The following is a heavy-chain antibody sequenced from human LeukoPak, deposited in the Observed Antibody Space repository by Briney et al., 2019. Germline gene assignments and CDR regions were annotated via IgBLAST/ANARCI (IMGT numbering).Heavy chain of an antibody. Sequence: GGSLRLSCAASGFTFSSYAMSWVRQAPGKGLEWVSAISGSGGSTYYADSVKGRFTISRDNSKSTLYLQMNSLRAEDTAVYYCAKILRLGELSGFDYWGQGTLVTVSS. CDR3: AKILRLGELSGFDY. V-gene: IGHV3-23*01. CDR2: ISGSGGST. J-gene: IGHJ4*02. D-gene: IGHD3-16*02. CDR1: GFTFSSYA.